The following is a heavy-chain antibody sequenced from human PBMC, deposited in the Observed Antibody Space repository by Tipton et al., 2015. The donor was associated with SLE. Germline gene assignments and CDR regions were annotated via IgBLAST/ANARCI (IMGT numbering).Heavy chain of an antibody. V-gene: IGHV4-38-2*01. D-gene: IGHD6-6*01. Sequence: LRLSCAVSGYSISSGYYWGWIRQPPGKGLEWIGSIYHSGSTYYNPSLKSRVTISVDTSKNQFSLKLSSVTAADTAVYYCARPEGIAGRRWACDIWGQGTMVTVSS. CDR3: ARPEGIAGRRWACDI. CDR1: GYSISSGYY. CDR2: IYHSGST. J-gene: IGHJ3*02.